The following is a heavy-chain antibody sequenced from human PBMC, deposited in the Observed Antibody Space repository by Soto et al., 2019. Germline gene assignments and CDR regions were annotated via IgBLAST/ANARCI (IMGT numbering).Heavy chain of an antibody. Sequence: QVQLQESGPGLVKPSQTLSLTCTVSGGSISSGDYYWSWIRQPPGKGLEWIGYIYYSGSTYYNPSLKSRVTISVDTSKNQFSLKLSSVTAADTAVYYCACYVLGSYRSNDEGGFDYWGQGTLVTVSS. J-gene: IGHJ4*02. V-gene: IGHV4-30-4*01. D-gene: IGHD3-16*02. CDR1: GGSISSGDYY. CDR2: IYYSGST. CDR3: ACYVLGSYRSNDEGGFDY.